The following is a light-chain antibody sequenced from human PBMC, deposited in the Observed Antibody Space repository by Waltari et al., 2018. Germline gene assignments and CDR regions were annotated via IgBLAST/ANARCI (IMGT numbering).Light chain of an antibody. CDR2: QVS. J-gene: IGKJ1*01. V-gene: IGKV2-30*01. Sequence: VVLTQSPVPLAVTLGQPASISFRCRESLLIPNGRMFLIWFHQRQGQPPRRLIYQVSDRESGVPDRVTGRGSGTEFTLEISSVEAEDAGVYYCMLGTRPWTFGPGTKVEI. CDR3: MLGTRPWT. CDR1: ESLLIPNGRMF.